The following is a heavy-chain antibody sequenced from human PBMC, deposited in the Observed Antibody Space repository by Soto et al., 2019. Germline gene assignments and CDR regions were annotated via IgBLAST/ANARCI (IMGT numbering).Heavy chain of an antibody. CDR2: ISPSSGVT. J-gene: IGHJ4*02. V-gene: IGHV1-18*01. D-gene: IGHD2-21*01. CDR3: AREMWTRTGPQNFFDY. CDR1: GYTFTSYG. Sequence: QLQLVQSEGEVRQPGASVKDSCRASGYTFTSYGIIWVRQAPGQGLEWMGYISPSSGVTRYAQNLQGRVTLTTDTSTTTAYMELRSLSSDDTAVYYCAREMWTRTGPQNFFDYWGLGALVTVSS.